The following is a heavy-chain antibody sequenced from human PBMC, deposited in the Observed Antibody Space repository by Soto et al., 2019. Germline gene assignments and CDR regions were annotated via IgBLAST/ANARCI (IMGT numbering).Heavy chain of an antibody. J-gene: IGHJ6*04. CDR3: ARDRPDTPPSYYSGMDV. CDR2: ISAYNGNT. Sequence: ASVKVSCKASGYTFTSYGISWVRQAPGQGLEWMGWISAYNGNTNYAQKLQGRVTMTTDTSTSTAYMELRSLRSDDTAVYYCARDRPDTPPSYYSGMDVWGKGTTVTVPS. D-gene: IGHD5-18*01. V-gene: IGHV1-18*01. CDR1: GYTFTSYG.